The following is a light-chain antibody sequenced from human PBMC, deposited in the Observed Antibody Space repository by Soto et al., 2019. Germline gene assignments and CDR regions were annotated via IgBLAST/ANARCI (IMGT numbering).Light chain of an antibody. J-gene: IGKJ5*01. CDR1: QGIRNW. V-gene: IGKV1-12*01. CDR2: AAS. CDR3: QQGNSFPVT. Sequence: DIQMTQSPSSVSASVGEGVTITCRASQGIRNWLAWYQQKPGKAPKLLIYAASSLQSGVPSRFSGSGSGTDFTLTISSLQPEDFATYSCQQGNSFPVTFGQGTRLEIK.